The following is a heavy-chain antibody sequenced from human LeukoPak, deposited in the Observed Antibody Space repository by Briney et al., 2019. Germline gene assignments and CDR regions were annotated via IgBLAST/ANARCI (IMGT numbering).Heavy chain of an antibody. Sequence: GGSLRLSCAASRFTFSSYRINWVRQAPGKGLEWVSSISSSSSYIYYADSVKGRFTISRDNAKNSLYLQMNSLRAEDTAVYYCAELGITMIGGVWGKGTTVTISS. CDR3: AELGITMIGGV. CDR2: ISSSSSYI. J-gene: IGHJ6*04. CDR1: RFTFSSYR. V-gene: IGHV3-21*01. D-gene: IGHD3-10*02.